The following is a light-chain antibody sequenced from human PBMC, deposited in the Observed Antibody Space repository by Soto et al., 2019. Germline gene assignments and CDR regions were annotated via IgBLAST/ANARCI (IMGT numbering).Light chain of an antibody. Sequence: DIQMTQSPSTLSASVADRVTITCRASQSISSWLAWYQQKPGKAPKLLIYDASSLECGVPSRFSGSKSETDFTLTISRLEPEDSAVYYCQQYGYSPKTFGQGTKVDIK. V-gene: IGKV1-5*01. CDR3: QQYGYSPKT. CDR2: DAS. CDR1: QSISSW. J-gene: IGKJ1*01.